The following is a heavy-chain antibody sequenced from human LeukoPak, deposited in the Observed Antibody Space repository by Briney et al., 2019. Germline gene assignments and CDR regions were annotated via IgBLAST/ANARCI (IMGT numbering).Heavy chain of an antibody. D-gene: IGHD3-22*01. CDR2: IIPIFGTA. CDR1: GGTFSRYA. CDR3: VFDSSGYLSRSLPPYFDS. V-gene: IGHV1-69*05. J-gene: IGHJ4*02. Sequence: SVKVSCKASGGTFSRYAISWVRQAPGQGREWMGGIIPIFGTAKYAQKFQGRVTLTTDESTSTAYMELSSSRSEDTAVYYCVFDSSGYLSRSLPPYFDSWGQGTLVSVSS.